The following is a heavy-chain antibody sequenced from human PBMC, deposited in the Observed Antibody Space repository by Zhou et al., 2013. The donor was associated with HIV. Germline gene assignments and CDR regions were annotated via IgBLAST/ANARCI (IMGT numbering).Heavy chain of an antibody. CDR2: IYTSGST. D-gene: IGHD3-3*01. CDR3: ARGDFWSGYPYYYYMDV. CDR1: GGSISSYY. J-gene: IGHJ6*03. Sequence: VQLQESGPGLVKPSETLSLTCTVSGGSISSYYWSWIRQPAGKGLEWIGRIYTSGSTNYNPSLKSRVTMSVDTSKNQFSLKLSSVTAADTAVYYCARGDFWSGYPYYYYMDVWGKGDHGSPSP. V-gene: IGHV4-4*07.